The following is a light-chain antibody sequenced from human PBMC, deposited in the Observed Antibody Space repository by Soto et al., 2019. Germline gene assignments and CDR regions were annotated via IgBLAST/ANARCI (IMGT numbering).Light chain of an antibody. V-gene: IGKV3-15*01. CDR3: QQYNNWPLT. CDR2: GAS. CDR1: QSISGT. J-gene: IGKJ4*01. Sequence: EIVMTQSPSTLSVSPGGRATLSCRASQSISGTLAWYQQKPGQAPRLLIHGASTRAPGFPARFSGSASGTEFTLTISSLQSEDFAIYYCQQYNNWPLTFGGGTKVDIK.